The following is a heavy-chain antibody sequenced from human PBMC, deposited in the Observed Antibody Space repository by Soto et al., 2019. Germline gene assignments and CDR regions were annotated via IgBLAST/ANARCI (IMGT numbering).Heavy chain of an antibody. CDR3: ARNYYDSSGYYYGGAFDI. J-gene: IGHJ3*02. Sequence: SETLSLTCTVSGGSISSSSYYWGWIRQPPGKGLEWIGSIYYSGSTYYNPSLKSRVTISVDTSKNQFSLKLSSVTAADTAVYYCARNYYDSSGYYYGGAFDIWGQGTMVT. D-gene: IGHD3-22*01. CDR2: IYYSGST. V-gene: IGHV4-39*01. CDR1: GGSISSSSYY.